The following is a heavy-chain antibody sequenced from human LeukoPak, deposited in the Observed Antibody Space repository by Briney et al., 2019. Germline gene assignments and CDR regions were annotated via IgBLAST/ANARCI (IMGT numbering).Heavy chain of an antibody. J-gene: IGHJ4*02. Sequence: SETLSLTCAVYGGSFSGYYWSCVRQPPGRGLECIGEIYHSGSTNYNPSLKSRVTISVDTSKNQFSLKLSSVTAADTAVYYCARVHITMVRGVIIPYYFDYWGQGTLVTVSS. D-gene: IGHD3-10*01. CDR2: IYHSGST. CDR3: ARVHITMVRGVIIPYYFDY. V-gene: IGHV4-34*01. CDR1: GGSFSGYY.